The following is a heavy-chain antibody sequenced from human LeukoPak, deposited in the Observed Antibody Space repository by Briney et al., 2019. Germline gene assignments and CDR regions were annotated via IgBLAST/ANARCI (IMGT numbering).Heavy chain of an antibody. CDR3: AGYGEGGDAFDI. CDR2: IYYSGTT. D-gene: IGHD4-17*01. CDR1: GGSISSYY. J-gene: IGHJ3*02. V-gene: IGHV4-59*08. Sequence: SETLSLTCIVSGGSISSYYWSWIRQPPGKGLEWIGYIYYSGTTNYNPSLKSRVTISVDTSKNQFSLKLSSVTAADTAVYYCAGYGEGGDAFDIWGQGTMVTVS.